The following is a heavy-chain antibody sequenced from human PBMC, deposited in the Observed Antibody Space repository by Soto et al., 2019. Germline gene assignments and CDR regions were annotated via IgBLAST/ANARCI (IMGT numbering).Heavy chain of an antibody. CDR1: GGSISSGDYY. CDR3: AREMYYESSGYYYFFDY. D-gene: IGHD3-22*01. V-gene: IGHV4-30-4*01. CDR2: IYYSGST. J-gene: IGHJ4*02. Sequence: SETLSLTCTVSGGSISSGDYYWSWIRQPPGKGLEWIGYIYYSGSTYYNPSLKSRVTISVDTSKNQFSLKLSSVTAADTAVYYCAREMYYESSGYYYFFDYWGQGTLVTVSS.